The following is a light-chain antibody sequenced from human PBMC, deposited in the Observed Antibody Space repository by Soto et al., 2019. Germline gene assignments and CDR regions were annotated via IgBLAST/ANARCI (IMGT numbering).Light chain of an antibody. CDR3: QQYNSYPYT. Sequence: DIQMTQSPSTLSASVGDRVTITCRASQSISSWLAWYQQKPGKAPKLLIYKASSLESGVPSRFSGSGSGTEFTLTISSLQPDDFATYYCQQYNSYPYTFGQGSKLEIK. CDR1: QSISSW. CDR2: KAS. J-gene: IGKJ2*01. V-gene: IGKV1-5*03.